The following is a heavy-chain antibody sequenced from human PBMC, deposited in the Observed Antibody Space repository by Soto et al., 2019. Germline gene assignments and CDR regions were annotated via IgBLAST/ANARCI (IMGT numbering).Heavy chain of an antibody. CDR3: ARVSIFGVVSGNSAIDV. Sequence: SETLSLTCTVSGGSISSGGYYWSWIRQHPGKGLEWIGDIYYSGSTYYNPSLKNRVTISVDTSKNQFSLKLSSVTAADTAVYYCARVSIFGVVSGNSAIDVWGQGTMVTVSS. CDR1: GGSISSGGYY. CDR2: IYYSGST. J-gene: IGHJ6*02. D-gene: IGHD3-3*02. V-gene: IGHV4-31*03.